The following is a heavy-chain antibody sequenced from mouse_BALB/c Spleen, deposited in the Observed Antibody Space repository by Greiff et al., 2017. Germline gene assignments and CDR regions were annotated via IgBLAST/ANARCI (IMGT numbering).Heavy chain of an antibody. CDR1: GYTFTSYW. CDR2: IYPGNSDT. V-gene: IGHV1-5*01. CDR3: TKTSYYRYDEGAMDY. D-gene: IGHD2-14*01. Sequence: VQLQQSGTVLARPGASVKMSCKASGYTFTSYWMHWVKQRPGQGLEWIGAIYPGNSDTSYNQKFKGKAKLTAVTSTSTAYMELSSLTNEDSAVYYCTKTSYYRYDEGAMDYWGQGTSVTVSS. J-gene: IGHJ4*01.